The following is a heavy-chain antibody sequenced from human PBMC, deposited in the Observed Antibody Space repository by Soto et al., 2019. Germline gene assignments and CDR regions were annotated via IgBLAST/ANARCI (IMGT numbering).Heavy chain of an antibody. D-gene: IGHD3-10*01. CDR2: ISGNNENT. CDR3: ARDLFRWFWDSRMDY. J-gene: IGHJ4*02. Sequence: QVQLVQSAADVKKPGASVKVSCKASGYSFSSYAINWVRQAPGQGLEWLGWISGNNENTKYAQKFEGRVSMTTDTATTTAYMELRSLKTDDTAVYYCARDLFRWFWDSRMDYWGQGTLVTVFS. CDR1: GYSFSSYA. V-gene: IGHV1-18*01.